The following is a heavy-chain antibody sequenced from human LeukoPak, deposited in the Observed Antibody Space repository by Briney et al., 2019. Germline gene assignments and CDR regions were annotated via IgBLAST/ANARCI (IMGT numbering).Heavy chain of an antibody. Sequence: GGSLRLSCATSGFTFSSYGMHWVRQAPGKGLEWVAFIRNDGSTKYFADSVKGRLTISRDNSKNTLYLQMNSLRAEDTAVYYCAKTHSSSWGIFDYWGQGTLVTVSS. CDR2: IRNDGSTK. J-gene: IGHJ4*02. CDR1: GFTFSSYG. V-gene: IGHV3-30*02. CDR3: AKTHSSSWGIFDY. D-gene: IGHD6-13*01.